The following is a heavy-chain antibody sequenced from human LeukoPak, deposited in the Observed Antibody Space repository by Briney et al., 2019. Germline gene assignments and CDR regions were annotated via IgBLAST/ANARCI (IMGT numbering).Heavy chain of an antibody. D-gene: IGHD2-21*02. CDR2: ISYDGSNK. V-gene: IGHV3-30-3*01. CDR1: GFTFSSHA. CDR3: ARDPVVGGDYYFDY. J-gene: IGHJ4*02. Sequence: GRSLRPSCAASGFTFSSHAMHWVRQAPGKGLEWVAVISYDGSNKYYADSVKGRFTISRDNSKNTLYLQMNSLRAEDTAVYYCARDPVVGGDYYFDYWGQGTLVTVSS.